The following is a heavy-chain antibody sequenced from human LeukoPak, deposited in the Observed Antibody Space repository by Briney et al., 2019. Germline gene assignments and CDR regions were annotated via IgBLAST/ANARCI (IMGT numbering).Heavy chain of an antibody. CDR3: ARESRYSDILTGPVYFDY. Sequence: SGTLSLTCAVSGGSITNSNWWSWVRQPPGKGLEWIGEIYHTGDTNYNPSLKSRITISVDKSKNQFSLQLRSVTAADTAVYYCARESRYSDILTGPVYFDYWGQGTLVTVSS. CDR1: GGSITNSNW. D-gene: IGHD3-9*01. V-gene: IGHV4-4*02. J-gene: IGHJ4*02. CDR2: IYHTGDT.